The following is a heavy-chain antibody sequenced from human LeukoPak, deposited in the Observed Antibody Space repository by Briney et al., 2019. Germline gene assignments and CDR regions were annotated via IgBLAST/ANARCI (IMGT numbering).Heavy chain of an antibody. J-gene: IGHJ4*02. CDR1: GGTFSSYT. V-gene: IGHV1-69*02. Sequence: ASVKVSCKASGGTFSSYTISWVRQAPGQGLEWMGRIIPILGIANYAQKFQGRVTITADKSTSTAYMELSSLRSEDTAVYYCARVNGYSYGSMYYFDYWGQGTLVTVFS. D-gene: IGHD5-18*01. CDR3: ARVNGYSYGSMYYFDY. CDR2: IIPILGIA.